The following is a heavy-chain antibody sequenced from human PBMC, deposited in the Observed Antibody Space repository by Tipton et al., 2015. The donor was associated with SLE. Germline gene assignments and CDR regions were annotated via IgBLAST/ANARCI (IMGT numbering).Heavy chain of an antibody. CDR2: IYTSGST. J-gene: IGHJ3*02. V-gene: IGHV4-4*07. Sequence: LRLSCTVSGGSLSSYYWSWIRQPAGKGLEWIGRIYTSGSTNYNPSLKSRVTMSVDTSKNQFSLKLSSVTAADTAVYYCARDGAMIVPRGSFDIWGQGTMVTVSS. CDR3: ARDGAMIVPRGSFDI. D-gene: IGHD3-22*01. CDR1: GGSLSSYY.